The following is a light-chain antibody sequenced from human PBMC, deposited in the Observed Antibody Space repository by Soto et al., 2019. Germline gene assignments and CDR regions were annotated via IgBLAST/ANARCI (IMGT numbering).Light chain of an antibody. Sequence: DLQLIQSPSFLSASVGDRVTITCRASQGISSYLAWYQQRPGKAPKLLMYGASTLQSGVPSRFSGSASGTTFTLTINNLQPEDFATYYCQQLNNFPRTFGQGTKVE. V-gene: IGKV1-9*01. CDR2: GAS. J-gene: IGKJ1*01. CDR3: QQLNNFPRT. CDR1: QGISSY.